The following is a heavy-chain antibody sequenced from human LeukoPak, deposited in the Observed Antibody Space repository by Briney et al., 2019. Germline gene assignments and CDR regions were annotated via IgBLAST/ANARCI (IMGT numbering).Heavy chain of an antibody. CDR3: ATVRKEGQQLDPFPFGY. V-gene: IGHV1-24*01. D-gene: IGHD6-13*01. CDR2: FDPEDGET. CDR1: GYTLTELS. J-gene: IGHJ4*02. Sequence: GASVTVSFTVSGYTLTELSMHWVRQAPGKGLEWMGGFDPEDGETIYAQKFQGRVTMTEDTSTDTAYMELSSLRSEDTAVYYCATVRKEGQQLDPFPFGYWGQGTLVTVSS.